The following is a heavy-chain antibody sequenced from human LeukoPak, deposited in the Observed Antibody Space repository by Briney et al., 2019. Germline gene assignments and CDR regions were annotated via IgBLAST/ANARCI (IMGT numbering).Heavy chain of an antibody. CDR3: ARVRYDYATWGHAFDI. CDR1: GGSISSYY. CDR2: IYYSGST. D-gene: IGHD3-16*01. Sequence: SETLSLTCTVSGGSISSYYWSWIRQPPGKGLEWIGYIYYSGSTKYNPSLKSRVNISVDTSKNQFSLKLSSVTAADTAVYYCARVRYDYATWGHAFDIWGQGTMVTVSS. V-gene: IGHV4-59*01. J-gene: IGHJ3*02.